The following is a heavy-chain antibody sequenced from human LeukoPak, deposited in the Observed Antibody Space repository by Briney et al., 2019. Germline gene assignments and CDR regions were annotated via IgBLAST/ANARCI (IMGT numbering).Heavy chain of an antibody. CDR3: ARGYEDSGYDPYYYYGMDV. Sequence: ASVKVSCKASGYTFTSYGISWVRQAPGQGLEWMGWISAYNGNTNYAQKLQGRVTMTTDTSTSTAYMELRSLRSDDTAVYYCARGYEDSGYDPYYYYGMDVWGQGTTVTVSS. V-gene: IGHV1-18*01. CDR2: ISAYNGNT. J-gene: IGHJ6*02. CDR1: GYTFTSYG. D-gene: IGHD5-12*01.